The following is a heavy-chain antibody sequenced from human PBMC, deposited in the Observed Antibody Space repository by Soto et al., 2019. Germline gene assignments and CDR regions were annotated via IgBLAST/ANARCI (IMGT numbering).Heavy chain of an antibody. CDR2: IGESGTPT. CDR3: ARYIPGVRYYGMDV. D-gene: IGHD2-2*01. J-gene: IGHJ6*02. V-gene: IGHV3-23*01. Sequence: EVQLLESGGGLVQPGGSLRVSCAASGFTFSSYAMKWVRQAPGQGLEWVSLIGESGTPTYYAASVMGRFTISRDNSGNTLFLEMYSLRAEDTAVYYCARYIPGVRYYGMDVWGQGTTVTVSS. CDR1: GFTFSSYA.